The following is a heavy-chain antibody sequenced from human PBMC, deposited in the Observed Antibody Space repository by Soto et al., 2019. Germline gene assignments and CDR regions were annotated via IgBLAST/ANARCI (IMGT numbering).Heavy chain of an antibody. V-gene: IGHV4-31*03. CDR3: ARDRAYDYGMDV. Sequence: QVQLQESGPGLVKPSQTLSLTCTVSGVSVSSGDYYWSWIRQHPGRGLEWIGYIYYSVNTYYNPSLQSRVTISVDPSKNQFSLKLSSVTAADTAVYYCARDRAYDYGMDVWGQGTTVTVSS. D-gene: IGHD2-2*01. J-gene: IGHJ6*02. CDR2: IYYSVNT. CDR1: GVSVSSGDYY.